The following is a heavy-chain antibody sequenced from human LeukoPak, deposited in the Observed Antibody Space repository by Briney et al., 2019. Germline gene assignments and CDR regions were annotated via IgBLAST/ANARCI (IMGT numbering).Heavy chain of an antibody. CDR2: INGDGTRT. CDR3: ARGVPGGWYFDL. D-gene: IGHD3-16*01. Sequence: GGSLRLSCAASGFTFSSYWTHWVRQAPGKGLVWVSRINGDGTRTNYADSVKGRFAISRDNAENTVNLQIYSLKAEDTAVYYCARGVPGGWYFDLWGRATLVTVSS. CDR1: GFTFSSYW. J-gene: IGHJ2*01. V-gene: IGHV3-74*01.